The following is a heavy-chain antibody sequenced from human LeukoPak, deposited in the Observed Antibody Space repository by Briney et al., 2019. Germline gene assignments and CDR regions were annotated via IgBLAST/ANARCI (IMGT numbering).Heavy chain of an antibody. CDR1: GGSISSYY. V-gene: IGHV4-59*08. CDR3: ARHSLHPYDYVWGSYRPYYFDY. Sequence: SETLSLTCTVSGGSISSYYWSWIRQPPGKGLEWIGYIYYGGSTNYNPSLKSRVTISVDTSKNQFSLKLSSVTAADTAVYYCARHSLHPYDYVWGSYRPYYFDYWGQGTLVTVSS. CDR2: IYYGGST. J-gene: IGHJ4*02. D-gene: IGHD3-16*02.